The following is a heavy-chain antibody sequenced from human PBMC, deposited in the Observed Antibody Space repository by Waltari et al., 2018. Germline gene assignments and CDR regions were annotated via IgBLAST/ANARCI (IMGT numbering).Heavy chain of an antibody. J-gene: IGHJ4*02. V-gene: IGHV4-34*01. D-gene: IGHD2-15*01. CDR3: AGSPPHYCSGGSCYGYFDY. Sequence: QVQLQQWGAGLLKPSETLSLTCAVYGGSFSGYYWSWIRQPPGKGLEWIGEINHSGSNNYNPALKSRVTISVDTSKNQFSLKLSSVTAADTAVYYCAGSPPHYCSGGSCYGYFDYWGQGTLVTVSS. CDR1: GGSFSGYY. CDR2: INHSGSN.